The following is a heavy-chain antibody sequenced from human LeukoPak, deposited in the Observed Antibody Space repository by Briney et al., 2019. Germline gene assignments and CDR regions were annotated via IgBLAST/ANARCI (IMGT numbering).Heavy chain of an antibody. CDR1: GGSISSYY. V-gene: IGHV4-4*09. Sequence: SETLSLTCTVSGGSISSYYWSWLRQPPGKGLEWIGYIYTSGSTNYNPSLKSRVTISVDTSKNQFSLKLSSVTAADTAVYYCARHVKPYYYDSSGYYYGADYYYYMDVWGKGTTVTVSS. CDR3: ARHVKPYYYDSSGYYYGADYYYYMDV. J-gene: IGHJ6*03. D-gene: IGHD3-22*01. CDR2: IYTSGST.